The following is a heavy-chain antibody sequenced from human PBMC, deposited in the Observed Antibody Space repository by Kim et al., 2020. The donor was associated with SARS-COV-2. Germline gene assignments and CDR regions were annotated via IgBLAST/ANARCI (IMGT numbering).Heavy chain of an antibody. Sequence: YNPALKSRLTISRDTSKNHFSLKLTSVTAADTALYYCARVGNWDYVYGFDMWGQGTMVTVSS. D-gene: IGHD1-7*01. J-gene: IGHJ3*02. V-gene: IGHV4-31*02. CDR3: ARVGNWDYVYGFDM.